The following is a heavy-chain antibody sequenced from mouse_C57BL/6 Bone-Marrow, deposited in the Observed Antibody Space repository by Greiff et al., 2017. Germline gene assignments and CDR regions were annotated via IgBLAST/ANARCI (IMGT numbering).Heavy chain of an antibody. Sequence: VQLQEPGAELVKPGASVKLSCKASGYTFTSYWITWVKQRPGRGLEWIGDIYPDSGGTKYNEKFKSKATLTVDKSSSTAYMQLSSLTSEDSAVYYCALTTGEVDYCVQGTSVTVTS. CDR1: GYTFTSYW. CDR3: ALTTGEVDY. J-gene: IGHJ4*01. CDR2: IYPDSGGT. V-gene: IGHV1-55*01.